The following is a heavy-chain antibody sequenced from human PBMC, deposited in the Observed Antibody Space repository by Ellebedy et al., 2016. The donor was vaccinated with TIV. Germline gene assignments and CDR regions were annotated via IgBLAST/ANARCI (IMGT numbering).Heavy chain of an antibody. CDR2: INPSGGST. CDR1: GYTFTSYY. CDR3: ARDRGGVGATNGFDY. V-gene: IGHV1-46*01. Sequence: AASVKVSCKASGYTFTSYYMHWVRQAPGQGLEWMGIINPSGGSTSYAQKFQGRVTMTRNTSITTAFMELSSLRSEDTAVYYCARDRGGVGATNGFDYWGQGTLVTVSS. J-gene: IGHJ4*02. D-gene: IGHD1-26*01.